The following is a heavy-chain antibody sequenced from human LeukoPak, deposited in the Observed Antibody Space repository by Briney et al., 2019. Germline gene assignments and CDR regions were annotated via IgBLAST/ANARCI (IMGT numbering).Heavy chain of an antibody. CDR2: IYPGDSDT. CDR1: GYSFTSYW. Sequence: KPGESLKISCTGSGYSFTSYWIGWVRQMPGKGLEWMGIIYPGDSDTRYNPSFQGQVTISADKSISTAYLQWSSLRASDTAMYYCARGSSSSWRFYYFNYWGQGTLVTVSS. D-gene: IGHD6-13*01. V-gene: IGHV5-51*03. CDR3: ARGSSSSWRFYYFNY. J-gene: IGHJ4*02.